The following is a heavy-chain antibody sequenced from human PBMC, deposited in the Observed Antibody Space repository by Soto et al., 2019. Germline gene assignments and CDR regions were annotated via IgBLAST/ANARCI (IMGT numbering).Heavy chain of an antibody. CDR2: ISGSGGST. J-gene: IGHJ6*02. V-gene: IGHV3-23*01. CDR1: GFTFGSYA. Sequence: CLRLSCAASGFTFGSYAMNWVRQAPGKGLEWVSGISGSGGSTYYADSVKGRVTISRDNSKNTLYLQINSLRAEDTAIYYCAKVGRGAATCTNYYYYGLEIWGQGTTFTVSS. D-gene: IGHD3-10*01. CDR3: AKVGRGAATCTNYYYYGLEI.